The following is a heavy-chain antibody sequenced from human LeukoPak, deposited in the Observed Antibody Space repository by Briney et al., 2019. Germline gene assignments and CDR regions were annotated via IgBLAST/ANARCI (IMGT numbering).Heavy chain of an antibody. CDR1: GFTFSSYG. Sequence: GGTLRLSCAGSGFTFSSYGMSWVRQAPGKGLEWVSAISGSGGSTYYADSVKGRFTISRDNSKNTLYLQMNSLRAEDTAVYYCARGSIAAAGPNYYYYMDVWGKGTTVTVSS. D-gene: IGHD6-13*01. CDR2: ISGSGGST. CDR3: ARGSIAAAGPNYYYYMDV. J-gene: IGHJ6*03. V-gene: IGHV3-23*01.